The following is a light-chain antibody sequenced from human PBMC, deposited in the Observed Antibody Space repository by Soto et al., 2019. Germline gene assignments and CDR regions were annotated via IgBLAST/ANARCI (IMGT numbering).Light chain of an antibody. V-gene: IGKV4-1*01. Sequence: DIVMTQSPDSLAVSLGERATINCKSSQSVFYSTDSKNYLAWYQQKPGQPPKLLFYWATTRESGVPDRISGSGSGTHFTLTISRLQAEDVAVYYCQQYFNSPFTFGQGTKLEIE. CDR3: QQYFNSPFT. CDR2: WAT. CDR1: QSVFYSTDSKNY. J-gene: IGKJ2*01.